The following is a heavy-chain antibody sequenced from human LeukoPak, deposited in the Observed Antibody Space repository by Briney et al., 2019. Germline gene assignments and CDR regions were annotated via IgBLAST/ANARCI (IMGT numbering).Heavy chain of an antibody. Sequence: GGSLRLSCAASGFTFSSYSMNWVRQAPGKGLEWVSFISSSSSYIYYADSVKGRFTISRDNAKNSLYLQMNSLRAEDTAVYYCARAPIAYCGGDCYLNWFDPWGQGTLVTVSS. D-gene: IGHD2-21*02. CDR3: ARAPIAYCGGDCYLNWFDP. CDR1: GFTFSSYS. V-gene: IGHV3-21*01. J-gene: IGHJ5*02. CDR2: ISSSSSYI.